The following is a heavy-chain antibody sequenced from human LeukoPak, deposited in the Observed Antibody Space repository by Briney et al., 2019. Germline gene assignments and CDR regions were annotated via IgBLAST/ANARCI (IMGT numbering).Heavy chain of an antibody. Sequence: GGSLRLSCAASGFTFSSYSMNCVRQAPGKGLEWVSSISSSSSYIYYADSVKGRFTISRDNAKNSLYLQMNSLRPEDTAVYYCASPTGGGYSYGYFDYWGQGTLVTVSS. J-gene: IGHJ4*02. CDR3: ASPTGGGYSYGYFDY. D-gene: IGHD5-18*01. CDR1: GFTFSSYS. V-gene: IGHV3-21*01. CDR2: ISSSSSYI.